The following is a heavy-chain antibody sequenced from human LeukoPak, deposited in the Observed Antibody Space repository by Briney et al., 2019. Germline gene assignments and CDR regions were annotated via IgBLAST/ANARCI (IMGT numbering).Heavy chain of an antibody. D-gene: IGHD6-19*01. Sequence: GGPLRPSCQASGFTFPIYWMTWAGKAQGKGREGGVIIKNDGSEAYYGDSVKGRFTISRDNAKNSLYLQMSSLRADDTAVYFCARDGDSGWSLSHWGQGTLVTVSS. CDR1: GFTFPIYW. CDR3: ARDGDSGWSLSH. CDR2: IKNDGSEA. J-gene: IGHJ4*02. V-gene: IGHV3-7*01.